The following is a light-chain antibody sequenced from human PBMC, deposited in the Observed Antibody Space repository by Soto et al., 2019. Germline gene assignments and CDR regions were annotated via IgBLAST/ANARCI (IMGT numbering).Light chain of an antibody. Sequence: HSALPQPPSASGSPGQSVTISCTGSSGDVGVSSYVSWYQPHPGKPPKLMIYEVTKRPSGVPDRFSGSKSGNAASLTVSGLLAEDEADYYCSSHAGSINVVFGGGTKLAVL. CDR2: EVT. CDR3: SSHAGSINVV. CDR1: SGDVGVSSY. V-gene: IGLV2-8*01. J-gene: IGLJ3*02.